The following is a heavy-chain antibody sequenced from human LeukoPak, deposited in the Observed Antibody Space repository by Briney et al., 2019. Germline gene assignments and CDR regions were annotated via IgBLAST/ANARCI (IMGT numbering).Heavy chain of an antibody. V-gene: IGHV3-30*18. CDR3: AKVRGRGWELLPGAFDI. CDR1: GFTFSSYG. Sequence: GGSLRLSCAASGFTFSSYGMHWVRQAPGKGLEWVAVISYDGSNKYYADSVKGRFIISRDNSKNTLYLQMNSLRAEDTAVYYCAKVRGRGWELLPGAFDIWGQGTMVTVSS. CDR2: ISYDGSNK. J-gene: IGHJ3*02. D-gene: IGHD1-26*01.